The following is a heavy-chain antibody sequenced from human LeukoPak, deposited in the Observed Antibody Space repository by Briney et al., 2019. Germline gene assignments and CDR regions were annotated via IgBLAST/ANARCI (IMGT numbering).Heavy chain of an antibody. J-gene: IGHJ4*02. CDR3: ARGGHEGD. V-gene: IGHV3-7*01. D-gene: IGHD3-16*01. CDR1: GLTFSKSW. Sequence: PPGGSLRLSCAASGLTFSKSWMSWVRQVPGKGLEWVALISEDGTGTYYMDSMKGRFTISRDNAKNSLYLQMNSLTAEDTAVYYCARGGHEGDWGQGTLVTVSS. CDR2: ISEDGTGT.